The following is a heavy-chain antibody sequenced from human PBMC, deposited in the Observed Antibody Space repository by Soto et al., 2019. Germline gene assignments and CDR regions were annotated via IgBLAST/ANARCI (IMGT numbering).Heavy chain of an antibody. V-gene: IGHV3-7*03. D-gene: IGHD1-26*01. J-gene: IGHJ4*02. Sequence: EVQLVESGGGLVQPGGSLRLSCAASGFTFSSYWMSWVRQAPGKGLEWVANIKQDGSEKYYVDSVKGRFTISRDNAKNSLYLQMNRLRAEDTAVYYCATGKVGAFYFDYWGQGTLVTVSS. CDR3: ATGKVGAFYFDY. CDR2: IKQDGSEK. CDR1: GFTFSSYW.